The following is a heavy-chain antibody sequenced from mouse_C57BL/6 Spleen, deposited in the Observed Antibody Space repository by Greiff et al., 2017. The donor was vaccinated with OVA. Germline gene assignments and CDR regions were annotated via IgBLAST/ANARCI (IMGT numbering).Heavy chain of an antibody. V-gene: IGHV1-4*01. Sequence: VKLMESGAELARPGASVKMSCKASGYTFTSYTMHWVKQRPGQGLEWIGYINPSSGYTKYNQKFKDKATLTADKSSSTAYMQLSSLTSEDSAVYYCAREPNYAMDYWGQGTSVTVSS. D-gene: IGHD6-5*01. CDR1: GYTFTSYT. CDR3: AREPNYAMDY. CDR2: INPSSGYT. J-gene: IGHJ4*01.